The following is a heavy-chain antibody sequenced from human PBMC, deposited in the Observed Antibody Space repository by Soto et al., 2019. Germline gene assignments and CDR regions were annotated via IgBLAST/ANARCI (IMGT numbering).Heavy chain of an antibody. CDR1: GLTLSDFY. CDR3: TILYTGGRDY. Sequence: QVQLVESGGGLVKPGGSLRLSCAASGLTLSDFYMSWIRQAPGKELEWISYISISSSDTNYADCVKGRFTISRDNAKNSLYLQMNSLRAEDTAVYYCTILYTGGRDYWGQGTRVTVSS. CDR2: ISISSSDT. V-gene: IGHV3-11*05. J-gene: IGHJ4*02. D-gene: IGHD2-2*02.